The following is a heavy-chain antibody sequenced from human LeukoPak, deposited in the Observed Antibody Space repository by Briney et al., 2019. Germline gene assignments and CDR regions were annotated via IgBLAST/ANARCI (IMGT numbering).Heavy chain of an antibody. CDR3: ARGGHYDYVWGSFDY. J-gene: IGHJ4*02. CDR2: IYKVGST. Sequence: ETLSLTCTVSGGSISSGDYYWSWVRQAPGKGLEWVSVIYKVGSTYYADSVKGRFTISRDTSKNMIYFQMNSLRAEDTAVYYCARGGHYDYVWGSFDYWGQGALVTVSS. CDR1: GGSISSGDYY. D-gene: IGHD3-16*01. V-gene: IGHV3-53*01.